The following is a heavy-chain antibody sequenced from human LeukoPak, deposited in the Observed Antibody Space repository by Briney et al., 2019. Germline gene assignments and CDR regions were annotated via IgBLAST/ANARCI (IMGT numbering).Heavy chain of an antibody. CDR3: ATHGKWLEYYFDY. V-gene: IGHV3-9*01. Sequence: GGSLRLSCAASGFTFDDYAMHWVRQAPGKGLEWVSGISWNSGSIGYADSVKGRFTISRDNAKNSLYLQMNSLRAEDTAVYYCATHGKWLEYYFDYWGQGTLVTVSS. J-gene: IGHJ4*02. D-gene: IGHD6-19*01. CDR1: GFTFDDYA. CDR2: ISWNSGSI.